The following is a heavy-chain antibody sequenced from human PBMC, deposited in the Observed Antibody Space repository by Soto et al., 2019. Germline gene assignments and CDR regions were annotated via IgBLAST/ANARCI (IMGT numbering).Heavy chain of an antibody. Sequence: QVQLQESGPGLVKPSETLSLTCTVSGGSMSSYYWSWIRQPPGKGLEWIGYIYYSGSTNYNPSLKSRVTISVDTSKNQFSLKLSSVTAADTAVYYCARAWTYCSGGSCFHFDYWGQGTLVTVSS. CDR3: ARAWTYCSGGSCFHFDY. D-gene: IGHD2-15*01. J-gene: IGHJ4*02. CDR1: GGSMSSYY. V-gene: IGHV4-59*01. CDR2: IYYSGST.